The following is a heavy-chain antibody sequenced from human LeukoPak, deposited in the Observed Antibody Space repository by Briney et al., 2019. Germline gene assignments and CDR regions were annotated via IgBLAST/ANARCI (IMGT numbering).Heavy chain of an antibody. CDR3: AKEERDYYDSSGPKYYFDY. Sequence: GGSLRLSCAGSGFTFSAYGMSWVRQAPGKGLEWVSSITTSGSITYYADSVKGRFTISRDNSKNTLYLQMNSLRAEDTAVYYCAKEERDYYDSSGPKYYFDYWGQGTLVTVSS. V-gene: IGHV3-23*01. CDR2: ITTSGSIT. D-gene: IGHD3-22*01. CDR1: GFTFSAYG. J-gene: IGHJ4*02.